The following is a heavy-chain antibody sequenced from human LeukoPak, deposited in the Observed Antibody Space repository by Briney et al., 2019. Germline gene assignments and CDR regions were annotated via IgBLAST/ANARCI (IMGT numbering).Heavy chain of an antibody. D-gene: IGHD3-22*01. CDR2: INPSGGYT. Sequence: ASVKVSCKASGYTFTSYYMHWVRQAPGQGLEWMGIINPSGGYTTYAQKFQGRVTMTRDTSTSTVYMELSSLRSEDTAVYYCARERYYDSSGYYDYYGMDVWGQGTTVTVSS. J-gene: IGHJ6*02. CDR1: GYTFTSYY. V-gene: IGHV1-46*01. CDR3: ARERYYDSSGYYDYYGMDV.